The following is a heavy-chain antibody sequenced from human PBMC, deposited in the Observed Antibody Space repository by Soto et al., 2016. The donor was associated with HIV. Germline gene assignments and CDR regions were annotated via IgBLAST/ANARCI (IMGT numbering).Heavy chain of an antibody. V-gene: IGHV3-73*01. Sequence: EVQLVESGGGLVQPGGSLKLSCAASGFTFSGSAIHWVRQASGKGLEWVGRIRSKANTYATAYAASVKGRFTISRDDSKNTAYLQMNSLKTEDTAVYYCTRIAAAEYYYYYGMDVWGQGTTVTVSS. CDR3: TRIAAAEYYYYYGMDV. CDR1: GFTFSGSA. D-gene: IGHD6-13*01. CDR2: IRSKANTYAT. J-gene: IGHJ6*02.